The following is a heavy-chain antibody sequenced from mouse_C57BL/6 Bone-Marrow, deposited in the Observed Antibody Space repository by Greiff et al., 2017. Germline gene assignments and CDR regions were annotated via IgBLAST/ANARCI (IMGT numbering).Heavy chain of an antibody. CDR2: IDPETGGT. CDR1: GYTFTDYE. Sequence: LVESGAELVRPGASVTLSCKASGYTFTDYEMHWVKQTPVHGLEWIGAIDPETGGTAYNQKFKGKAILTADKSSSTAYMELRSLTSEDSAVYYCTRKRGQRQMDYWGQGTTLTVSS. V-gene: IGHV1-15*01. CDR3: TRKRGQRQMDY. J-gene: IGHJ2*01. D-gene: IGHD3-3*01.